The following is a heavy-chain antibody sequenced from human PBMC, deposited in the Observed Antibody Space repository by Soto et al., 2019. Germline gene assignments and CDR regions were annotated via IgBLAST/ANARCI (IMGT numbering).Heavy chain of an antibody. CDR1: GFTFSSYA. V-gene: IGHV3-23*01. J-gene: IGHJ4*02. Sequence: GGSLRLSCAASGFTFSSYALSWVRQAPGEGLEWVSSISASGGSTYYADSVKGRFTISRDNSKNTVYLQMNSLRAEDTAVYYCAQDYYFDYWGQGTLVTVSS. CDR2: ISASGGST. CDR3: AQDYYFDY.